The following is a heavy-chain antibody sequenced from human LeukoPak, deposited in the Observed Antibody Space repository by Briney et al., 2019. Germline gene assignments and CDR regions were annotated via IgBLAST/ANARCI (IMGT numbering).Heavy chain of an antibody. CDR1: GFSFSNYK. V-gene: IGHV3-48*01. CDR2: ISSSSSTI. D-gene: IGHD5-12*01. Sequence: GGFLRLSCAASGFSFSNYKMNWVRQAPGKGLEWVSHISSSSSTIYYADSVKGRFTISRDNAKNSLYLQMHSLRAEDTAVYYCARDGLGVATDFDYWGQGTLVTVSS. CDR3: ARDGLGVATDFDY. J-gene: IGHJ4*02.